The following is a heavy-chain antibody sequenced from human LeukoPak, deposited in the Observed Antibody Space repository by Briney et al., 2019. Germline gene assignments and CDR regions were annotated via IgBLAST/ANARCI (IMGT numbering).Heavy chain of an antibody. V-gene: IGHV3-21*01. CDR2: ISSSSSYI. J-gene: IGHJ4*02. D-gene: IGHD6-19*01. CDR1: GFTFSSYS. Sequence: PGGSLRLSCAASGFTFSSYSMNWVRQAPGKGLEWVSSISSSSSYIYYADSVKGRFTISRDNAKNSLYLQMNSLRAEDTAVYYCARDSSGWYPGFDYWGQGTLVTVSS. CDR3: ARDSSGWYPGFDY.